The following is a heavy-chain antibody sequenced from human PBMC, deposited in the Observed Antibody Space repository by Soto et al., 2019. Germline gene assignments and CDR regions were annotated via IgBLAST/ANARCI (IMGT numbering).Heavy chain of an antibody. J-gene: IGHJ3*02. Sequence: QLQLQESGSGLVKPSQTLSLTCTVSGGSISTSGYSWSCFRPPPEKGLEWIGYISHSGTTYYNPSLESRVTRAVDRSKNQFSLKLTSVTAADTAVYYCARKRHLFHRSDSTALHIWGQGTMVNVSS. CDR1: GGSISTSGYS. D-gene: IGHD3-10*01. CDR3: ARKRHLFHRSDSTALHI. V-gene: IGHV4-30-2*01. CDR2: ISHSGTT.